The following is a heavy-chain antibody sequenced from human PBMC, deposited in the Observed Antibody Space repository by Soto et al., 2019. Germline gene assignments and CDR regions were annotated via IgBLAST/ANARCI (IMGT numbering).Heavy chain of an antibody. CDR2: ISSSSSTI. CDR3: AGESAALNWFDP. CDR1: GFTFSSYS. D-gene: IGHD2-15*01. Sequence: EVQLVESGGGLVQPGGSLRLSCAASGFTFSSYSMNWVRQAPGKGLEWVSYISSSSSTIYYADSVKGRFTISRDNAKNSLYLQMNSLRDEATAVYSCAGESAALNWFDPWGQGTLVTVSS. J-gene: IGHJ5*02. V-gene: IGHV3-48*02.